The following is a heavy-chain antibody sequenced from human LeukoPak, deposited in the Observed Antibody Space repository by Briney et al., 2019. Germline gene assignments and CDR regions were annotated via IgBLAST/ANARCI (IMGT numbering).Heavy chain of an antibody. D-gene: IGHD2-21*02. CDR3: AKDLSGGDCPDY. J-gene: IGHJ4*02. V-gene: IGHV3-30*18. Sequence: GGSLRLSCAASGITFSSYGMHWVRQAPGKGLEWVALISYDGSDKDYAKSVKGRFTISRDNSKNTLYLQMNSLRAEDTAVYYCAKDLSGGDCPDYWGQGTLVTVSS. CDR1: GITFSSYG. CDR2: ISYDGSDK.